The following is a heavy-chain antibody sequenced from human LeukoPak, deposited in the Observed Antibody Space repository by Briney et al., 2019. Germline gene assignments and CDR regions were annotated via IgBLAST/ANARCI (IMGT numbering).Heavy chain of an antibody. CDR3: VRGEYETYYDSWSGYSIGWFDP. CDR2: ITSSGDYL. D-gene: IGHD3-3*01. J-gene: IGHJ5*02. V-gene: IGHV3-21*01. CDR1: GFRFSTYK. Sequence: PGGSLRLSCLASGFRFSTYKMNWVRKAPGEGLEWVSSITSSGDYLYYADSVKGRFTISRDNAKNSLYLQMNSLRTEDTAVYYCVRGEYETYYDSWSGYSIGWFDPWGQGTLVTVSS.